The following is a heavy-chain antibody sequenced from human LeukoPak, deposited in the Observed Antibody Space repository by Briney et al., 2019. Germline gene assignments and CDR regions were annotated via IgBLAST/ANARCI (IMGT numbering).Heavy chain of an antibody. CDR2: IIPIFGTA. CDR1: GCTFSSYA. V-gene: IGHV1-69*13. D-gene: IGHD3-10*01. CDR3: ARYRSTMVRGVTNNWFDP. J-gene: IGHJ5*02. Sequence: GASVKVSCKASGCTFSSYAYCWVRQAPGPGLDWMGRIIPIFGTANYAQKFQGRVTITADESTSTAYMELSSLRSEDTAVYYCARYRSTMVRGVTNNWFDPWGQGTLVTVSS.